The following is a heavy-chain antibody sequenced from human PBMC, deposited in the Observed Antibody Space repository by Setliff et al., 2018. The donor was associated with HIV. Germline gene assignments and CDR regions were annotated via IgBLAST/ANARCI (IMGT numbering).Heavy chain of an antibody. CDR1: GFTFSSNA. CDR2: IYADGAFT. CDR3: VKGAPDYDTNPFYYYFYMHV. Sequence: PGGSLRRSCAASGFTFSSNAMSWVRQAPGKGLEWVSLIYADGAFTYYADSVKGRFTISRDNSQNTLHLQMNSLRAEDTAVYFCVKGAPDYDTNPFYYYFYMHVWGKGTTVTVSS. D-gene: IGHD4-17*01. J-gene: IGHJ6*03. V-gene: IGHV3-23*03.